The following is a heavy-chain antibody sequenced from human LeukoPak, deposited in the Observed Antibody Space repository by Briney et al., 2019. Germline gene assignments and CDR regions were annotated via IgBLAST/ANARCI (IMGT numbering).Heavy chain of an antibody. CDR1: GGSISSYY. D-gene: IGHD3-3*01. Sequence: SETLSLTCTVSGGSISSYYWSWIRQPPGKGLEWIGYIYYSGSTNYNPSLKSRVTISVDTSKNQFSLKLSSVTAADTAVYYCARAPGGDFWSGYLYYFDYCGQGTLVTVSS. CDR3: ARAPGGDFWSGYLYYFDY. V-gene: IGHV4-59*01. J-gene: IGHJ4*02. CDR2: IYYSGST.